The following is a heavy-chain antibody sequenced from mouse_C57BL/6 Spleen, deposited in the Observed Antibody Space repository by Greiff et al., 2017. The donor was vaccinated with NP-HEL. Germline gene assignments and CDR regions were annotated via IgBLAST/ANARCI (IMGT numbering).Heavy chain of an antibody. D-gene: IGHD1-1*01. CDR1: GFTFSDYG. CDR3: AREITTVVERGWFAY. V-gene: IGHV5-17*01. J-gene: IGHJ3*01. Sequence: EVQLQESGGGLVKPGGSLKLSCAASGFTFSDYGMHWVRQAPEKGLEWVAYISSGSSTIYYADTVKGRFTISRDNAKNNLFLQMTSLRSEDTAMYYCAREITTVVERGWFAYWGQGTLVTVSA. CDR2: ISSGSSTI.